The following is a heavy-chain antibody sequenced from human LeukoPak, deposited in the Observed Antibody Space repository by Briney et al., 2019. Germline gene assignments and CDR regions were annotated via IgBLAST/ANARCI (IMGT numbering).Heavy chain of an antibody. Sequence: GGSLRLSCAASGFTFSSYGMHWVRQAPGKGLEWVAVIWYDGSNKYYADSVKGRFTISRDNSKNTLYLQMNSLRAEDTAVYCCARDPGVEMATSPFDYWGQGTLVTVSS. D-gene: IGHD5-24*01. V-gene: IGHV3-33*01. CDR2: IWYDGSNK. J-gene: IGHJ4*02. CDR1: GFTFSSYG. CDR3: ARDPGVEMATSPFDY.